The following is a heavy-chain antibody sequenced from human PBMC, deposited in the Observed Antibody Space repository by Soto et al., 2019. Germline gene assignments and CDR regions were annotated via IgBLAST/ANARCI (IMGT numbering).Heavy chain of an antibody. CDR1: GFTFRAAW. CDR3: ARAPRITMIVVEWNGDY. Sequence: EVQLVESGGGLVGPGGSLRLSGAASGFTFRAAWMGWVRRAPGKGLGGVSYISSSGSTIYYADLVKGRFTISRDNAKNSLYLQMNSLRAEDTAVYYCARAPRITMIVVEWNGDYWGQGTLVTVSS. D-gene: IGHD3-22*01. J-gene: IGHJ4*02. CDR2: ISSSGSTI. V-gene: IGHV3-48*03.